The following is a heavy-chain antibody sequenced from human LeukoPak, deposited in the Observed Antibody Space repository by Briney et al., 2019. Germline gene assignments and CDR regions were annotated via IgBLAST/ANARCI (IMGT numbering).Heavy chain of an antibody. V-gene: IGHV3-7*01. J-gene: IGHJ1*01. CDR2: IKQDGSEK. CDR1: GFTFSSYW. D-gene: IGHD5-24*01. Sequence: GGSLRLSCAASGFTFSSYWMSWVRQAPGKGLEWVANIKQDGSEKYYVDSVKGRFTISRDNAKNSLYLQMNSLRAEDTAVYYCAREGGRGRWLQFQYFQHWGQGTLVTVSS. CDR3: AREGGRGRWLQFQYFQH.